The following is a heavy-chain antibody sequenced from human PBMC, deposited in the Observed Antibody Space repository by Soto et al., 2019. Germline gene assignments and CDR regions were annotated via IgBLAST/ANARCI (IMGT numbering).Heavy chain of an antibody. D-gene: IGHD3-22*01. V-gene: IGHV3-21*01. CDR2: ITNISNYI. CDR1: GFTFSSYS. CDR3: ARGLTDYYDSSGSADY. Sequence: PGGSLRLSCAVSGFTFSSYSMNWVRQAPGKGLEWVSSITNISNYIYYADSVKGRFTISRDNAKNSLYLQMNRLRAEDTAVYYCARGLTDYYDSSGSADYWGQGTLVTVYS. J-gene: IGHJ4*02.